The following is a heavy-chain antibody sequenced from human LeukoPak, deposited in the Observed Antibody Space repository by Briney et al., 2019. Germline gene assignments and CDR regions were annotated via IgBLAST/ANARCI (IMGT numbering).Heavy chain of an antibody. V-gene: IGHV7-4-1*02. CDR1: GYTFTSYA. D-gene: IGHD3-22*01. J-gene: IGHJ6*03. Sequence: ALVKVSCKASGYTFTSYAMNWVRQAPGQGLEWMGWINTNTGNPTYAQGFTGRFVFSLDTSVSTAYLQISSLKAEDTAVYYCARDLYYYDSSGYYLHYMDVWGKGTTVTVSS. CDR2: INTNTGNP. CDR3: ARDLYYYDSSGYYLHYMDV.